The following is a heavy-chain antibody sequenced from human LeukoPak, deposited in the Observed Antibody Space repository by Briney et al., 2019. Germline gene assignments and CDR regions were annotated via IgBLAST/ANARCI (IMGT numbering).Heavy chain of an antibody. CDR2: INHSGST. Sequence: SETLSLTCTVSGASITSSGYYWSWIRQPPGKGLEWIGEINHSGSTNYNPSLKSRVTISVDTSKNQFSLKLSSVTAADTAVYYCATFLVSAGDAFDIWGQGTMVTVSS. J-gene: IGHJ3*02. CDR3: ATFLVSAGDAFDI. D-gene: IGHD6-6*01. V-gene: IGHV4-39*07. CDR1: GASITSSGYY.